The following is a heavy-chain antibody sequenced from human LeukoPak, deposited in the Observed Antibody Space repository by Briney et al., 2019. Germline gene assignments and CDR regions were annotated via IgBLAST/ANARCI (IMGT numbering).Heavy chain of an antibody. CDR1: GFTFGDYA. CDR3: TRGAVGDSYDFWSYRKNWFDP. CDR2: IRSRAYGGTT. J-gene: IGHJ5*02. D-gene: IGHD3-3*01. V-gene: IGHV3-49*03. Sequence: GGSLRLSCTAPGFTFGDYAISWFRQAPGKGLEWVGFIRSRAYGGTTEYAASVKGRFTISRDDSKSIAYLQMNSLKTEDTAVYYCTRGAVGDSYDFWSYRKNWFDPWGQGTLVTVSS.